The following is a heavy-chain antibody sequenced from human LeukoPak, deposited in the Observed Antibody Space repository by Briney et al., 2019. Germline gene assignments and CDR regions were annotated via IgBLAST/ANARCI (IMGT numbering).Heavy chain of an antibody. D-gene: IGHD1-1*01. CDR1: GFTFSQFE. V-gene: IGHV3-48*03. Sequence: GGSLRLSCVASGFTFSQFEMTWVRQAPGKGLEWISYSSPSGITTYYANPVRGRFTISRDNAKNALYLQMDGLTVDDTALYYCAREGDVYNWNDGYYFDHWGQGILVTVSA. CDR2: SSPSGITT. J-gene: IGHJ4*02. CDR3: AREGDVYNWNDGYYFDH.